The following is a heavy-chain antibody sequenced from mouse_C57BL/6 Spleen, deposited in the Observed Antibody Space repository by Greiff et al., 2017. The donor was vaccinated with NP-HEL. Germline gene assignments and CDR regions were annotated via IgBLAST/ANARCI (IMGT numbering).Heavy chain of an antibody. D-gene: IGHD3-3*01. J-gene: IGHJ2*01. Sequence: QVQLQQSGAELVRPGASVTLSCKASGYTFTDYEMHWVKQTPVHGLEWIGAIDPETGGTAYNQKFKGKAILTADKSSSTAYMELRSLTSEDSAVYYCTREGLDHGDYWGQGTTLTVSS. V-gene: IGHV1-15*01. CDR1: GYTFTDYE. CDR2: IDPETGGT. CDR3: TREGLDHGDY.